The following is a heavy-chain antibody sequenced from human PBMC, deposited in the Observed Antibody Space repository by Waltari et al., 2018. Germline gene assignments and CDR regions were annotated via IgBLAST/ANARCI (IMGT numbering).Heavy chain of an antibody. J-gene: IGHJ4*02. V-gene: IGHV1-2*06. D-gene: IGHD7-27*01. CDR1: GYSFTAYY. Sequence: QVQMVQSGAEVKKPGASVKVSCKASGYSFTAYYLHWVRQAPGQGLEWIGRINPNSGATTYERMFHGRVTMTRDTSISTAYMEVTGLRSDDTAVYYCARVLSTVQLGIFAYWGQGTVVTVSS. CDR2: INPNSGAT. CDR3: ARVLSTVQLGIFAY.